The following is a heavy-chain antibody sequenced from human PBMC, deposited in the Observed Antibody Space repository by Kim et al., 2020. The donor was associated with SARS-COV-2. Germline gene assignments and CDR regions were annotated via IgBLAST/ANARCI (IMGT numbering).Heavy chain of an antibody. Sequence: GESLKISCKSSDYTFSHYWIAWVRQKPGKVLEWMGIVYPRDSDVKYSPSFQGQVSISADKSTSTAYLQWSSLKASDSAIYYCARSFHHYYYMDVWGKGTTVTVS. J-gene: IGHJ6*03. CDR2: VYPRDSDV. CDR3: ARSFHHYYYMDV. V-gene: IGHV5-51*01. CDR1: DYTFSHYW.